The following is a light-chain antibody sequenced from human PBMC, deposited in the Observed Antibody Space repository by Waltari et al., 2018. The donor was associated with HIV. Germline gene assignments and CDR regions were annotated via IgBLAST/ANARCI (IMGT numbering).Light chain of an antibody. Sequence: QSVLPQPASMSGSPGQSLTIPCGGPPGYIGSFHLVPWYHQRPYEAPTLLIHDVRSRPSGVSTRFSGSKSGNTASLTISGLQSEGEGMYYCSSYSRRGDSYVFGTGT. V-gene: IGLV2-14*03. J-gene: IGLJ1*01. CDR1: PGYIGSFHL. CDR2: DVR. CDR3: SSYSRRGDSYV.